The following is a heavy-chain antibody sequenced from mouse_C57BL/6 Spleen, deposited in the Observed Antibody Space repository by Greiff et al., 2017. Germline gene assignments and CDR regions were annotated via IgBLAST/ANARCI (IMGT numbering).Heavy chain of an antibody. V-gene: IGHV1-64*01. D-gene: IGHD2-4*01. CDR1: GYTFTSYW. CDR3: ARALLRLPGECAY. J-gene: IGHJ3*01. CDR2: IHPNSGST. Sequence: QVQLQQPGAELVKPGASVKLSCKASGYTFTSYWMHWVKQRPGQGLEWIGMIHPNSGSTNYNEKFKSKATLTVDKSSSTAYMQLSSLTSEDSAVYYCARALLRLPGECAYWGQGTLVTVSA.